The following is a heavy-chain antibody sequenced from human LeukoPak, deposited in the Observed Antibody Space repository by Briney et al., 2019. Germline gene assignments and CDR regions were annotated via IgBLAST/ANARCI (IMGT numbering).Heavy chain of an antibody. CDR2: IWYDGGSK. D-gene: IGHD1-26*01. CDR3: ARPTYSGSYYWFDY. CDR1: GFTFSTYG. J-gene: IGHJ4*02. V-gene: IGHV3-33*08. Sequence: GRSLRLSCAASGFTFSTYGMHWVRQAPGKGLDWVAVIWYDGGSKYYADSVKGRFTISRDNSKNTLYLQMNSLRAEDTAVYYCARPTYSGSYYWFDYWGQGTLVTVSS.